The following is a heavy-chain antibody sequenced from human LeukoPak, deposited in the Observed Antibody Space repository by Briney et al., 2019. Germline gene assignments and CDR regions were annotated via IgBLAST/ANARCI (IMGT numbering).Heavy chain of an antibody. V-gene: IGHV4-59*01. CDR2: IYYSGST. CDR1: GGSINSYY. CDR3: ARGQGYYYDSSGYFDAFDI. D-gene: IGHD3-22*01. J-gene: IGHJ3*02. Sequence: SETLSLTCTVSGGSINSYYWSWIRQPPGKELEWIGYIYYSGSTNYNPSLKSRVTISVDTSKNQFSLKLSSVTAADTAVYYCARGQGYYYDSSGYFDAFDIWGQGTMVTVSS.